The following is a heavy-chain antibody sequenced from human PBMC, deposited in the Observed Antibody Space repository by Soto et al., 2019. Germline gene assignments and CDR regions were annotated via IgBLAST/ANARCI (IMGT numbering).Heavy chain of an antibody. Sequence: QVQLVQSGAEVQKPGASVRVSCKPSGYTFSDYGISWVRQAPGQGLEWMGWVNIYRGTTNYAQKFQGRVTMTTNTSTTTAYLDLTSLTSNEKAVYYCARERSGYSYGDSWGQGTLVTVSS. V-gene: IGHV1-18*01. CDR1: GYTFSDYG. D-gene: IGHD5-18*01. CDR2: VNIYRGTT. J-gene: IGHJ4*02. CDR3: ARERSGYSYGDS.